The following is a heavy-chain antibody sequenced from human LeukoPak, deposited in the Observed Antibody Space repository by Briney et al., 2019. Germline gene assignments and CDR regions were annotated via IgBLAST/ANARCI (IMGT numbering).Heavy chain of an antibody. V-gene: IGHV3-23*01. J-gene: IGHJ4*02. D-gene: IGHD3-22*01. CDR3: ARDEDYYDSSGYYYRGPPPTY. CDR2: ISGSGGST. Sequence: GGSLRLSCSASEFTFNTYAMTWVRQAPGKGLEWVSAISGSGGSTYYADSVKGRFTISRDNSKNTLYLQMNSLRAEDTAVYYCARDEDYYDSSGYYYRGPPPTYWGQGTLVTVSS. CDR1: EFTFNTYA.